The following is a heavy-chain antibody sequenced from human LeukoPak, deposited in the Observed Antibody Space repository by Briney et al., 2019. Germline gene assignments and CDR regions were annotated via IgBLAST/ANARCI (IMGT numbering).Heavy chain of an antibody. D-gene: IGHD2-2*01. Sequence: SETLSLTCTVSGGSISSSSYYWSWIRQPPGKGLEWIGEINHSGSTNYNPSLKSRVTISVDTSKNQFSLKLSSVTAADMAVYYCARGYCSSTNCYSDAAFFDYWGQGTLVTVSS. V-gene: IGHV4-39*07. CDR3: ARGYCSSTNCYSDAAFFDY. CDR1: GGSISSSSYY. CDR2: INHSGST. J-gene: IGHJ4*02.